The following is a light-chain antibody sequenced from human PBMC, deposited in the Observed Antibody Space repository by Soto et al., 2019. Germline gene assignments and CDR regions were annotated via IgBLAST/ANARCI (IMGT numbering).Light chain of an antibody. J-gene: IGLJ1*01. CDR2: EVT. CDR3: SSHTASTTRI. CDR1: SSDVGGYNH. Sequence: QSALTQPASVSGSPGQSITISCTGTSSDVGGYNHVSWYQHHPGKAPKRLIYEVTKRPSGVSNRFSGSKSGDTASLTISGLQDEDEADYYCSSHTASTTRIFGTGTKLTVL. V-gene: IGLV2-14*01.